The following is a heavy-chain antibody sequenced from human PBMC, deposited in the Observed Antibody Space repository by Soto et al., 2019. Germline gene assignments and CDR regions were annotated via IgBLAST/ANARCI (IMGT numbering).Heavy chain of an antibody. D-gene: IGHD3-10*01. CDR3: EKKGYYNSGKINLFDS. V-gene: IGHV4-38-2*01. Sequence: PSETLSLTCAVSGYSINSDYYWGWIRQPPGKGLEWIGSVDHSGRTYYSPSLRSRLTIFIETSKNQFSLRLTSVTAAETAMYFCEKKGYYNSGKINLFDSWGPGTLVTVSS. CDR2: VDHSGRT. J-gene: IGHJ4*02. CDR1: GYSINSDYY.